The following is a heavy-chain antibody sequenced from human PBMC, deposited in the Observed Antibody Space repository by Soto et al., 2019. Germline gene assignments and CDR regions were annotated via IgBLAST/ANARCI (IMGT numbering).Heavy chain of an antibody. V-gene: IGHV4-34*01. CDR1: GGSFSGYY. J-gene: IGHJ6*02. D-gene: IGHD3-10*01. CDR2: INHSGST. Sequence: QVQLQQWGAGLLKPSETLSLTCAVYGGSFSGYYWSWIRQPPGKGLEWIGEINHSGSTNYNPSLKSRVTISVDTSKNQFSLKLSSVTAADTAVYYCARGRAYYYGSGSPRGMDVWGQGTTVTVSS. CDR3: ARGRAYYYGSGSPRGMDV.